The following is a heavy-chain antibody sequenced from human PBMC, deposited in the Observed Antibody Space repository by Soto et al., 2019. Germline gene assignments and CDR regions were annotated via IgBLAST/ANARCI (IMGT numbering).Heavy chain of an antibody. CDR3: ARHRVDYVAWYFDL. J-gene: IGHJ2*01. CDR1: GGSISSSSYY. V-gene: IGHV4-39*01. D-gene: IGHD4-17*01. Sequence: QLQLQESGPGLVKPSETLSLTCTVSGGSISSSSYYWGWIRQPPGKGLEWIGSIYYSGSTYYNPSLKSRVSISVDTSKHQFSLRLSAVTAADTAVYYCARHRVDYVAWYFDLWGRGTLVTVSS. CDR2: IYYSGST.